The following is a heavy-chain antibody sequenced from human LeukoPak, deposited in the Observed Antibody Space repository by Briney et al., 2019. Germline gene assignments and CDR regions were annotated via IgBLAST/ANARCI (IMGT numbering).Heavy chain of an antibody. CDR1: GGSISSGGYY. J-gene: IGHJ6*03. Sequence: SQTLSLTCTVSGGSISSGGYYWSWIRQHPGKGLEWIGYIYYSGSTYYNLSLKSRVTISVDTSKNQFSLKLSSVTAADTAVYYCARVLGSGPDYYYYYMDVWGKGTTVTVSS. CDR2: IYYSGST. CDR3: ARVLGSGPDYYYYYMDV. V-gene: IGHV4-31*03. D-gene: IGHD2-15*01.